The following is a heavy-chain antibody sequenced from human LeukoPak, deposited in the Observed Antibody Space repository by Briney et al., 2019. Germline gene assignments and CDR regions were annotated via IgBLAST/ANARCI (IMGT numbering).Heavy chain of an antibody. CDR3: ATLGPLGY. V-gene: IGHV3-30*03. J-gene: IGHJ4*02. CDR1: GFTFSSYG. CDR2: ISYDGSNK. Sequence: GRSLRLSCAASGFTFSSYGMHWVRQAPGKGLEWVAVISYDGSNKYYADSVKGRFTISRDNSKNTLYLQMNSLRAGDTAVYYCATLGPLGYWGQGTLVTVSS. D-gene: IGHD7-27*01.